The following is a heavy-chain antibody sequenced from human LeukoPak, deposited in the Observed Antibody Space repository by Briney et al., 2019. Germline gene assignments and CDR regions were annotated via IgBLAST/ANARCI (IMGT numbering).Heavy chain of an antibody. Sequence: GGSLRLSRAASGFTFSNYNMNWVRQAPGKGLEWVSSIRSSTTYVYYADSVKGRFTISRDNAKNSLYLQMNSLRAEDTAVYYCAKDYYALLWFGEFNRKYYFDYWGQGTLVTVSS. CDR1: GFTFSNYN. D-gene: IGHD3-10*01. CDR2: IRSSTTYV. J-gene: IGHJ4*02. CDR3: AKDYYALLWFGEFNRKYYFDY. V-gene: IGHV3-21*04.